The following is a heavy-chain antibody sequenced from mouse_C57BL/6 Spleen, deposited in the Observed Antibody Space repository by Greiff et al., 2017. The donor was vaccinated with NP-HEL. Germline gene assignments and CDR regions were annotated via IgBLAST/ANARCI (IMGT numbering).Heavy chain of an antibody. CDR1: GYTFTSYW. V-gene: IGHV1-69*01. CDR2: IDPSDSYT. Sequence: QVQLQQPGAELVMPGASVKLSCKASGYTFTSYWMHWVKQRPGQGLEWIGEIDPSDSYTNYNQKFKGKSTLTVDKSSSTAYMQLSSLTSEDSAVYYWARSGDWFAYWGQGTLVTVSA. CDR3: ARSGDWFAY. J-gene: IGHJ3*01. D-gene: IGHD3-1*01.